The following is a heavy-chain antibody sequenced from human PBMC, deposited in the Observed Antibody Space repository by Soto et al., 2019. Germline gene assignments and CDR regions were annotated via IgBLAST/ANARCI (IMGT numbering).Heavy chain of an antibody. CDR1: GGTFNTHT. J-gene: IGHJ4*02. D-gene: IGHD3-10*01. V-gene: IGHV1-69*02. Sequence: QVHLVQFGAEVREPGSSVKVSCTASGGTFNTHTISWVRQAPGLGLEWMGRIIPMLGMSNSPQKFQGRVSITADKSTSTGYRALTRLTADDTAVYYCATSYGSGSSHFDSWGQGTLVTVSS. CDR2: IIPMLGMS. CDR3: ATSYGSGSSHFDS.